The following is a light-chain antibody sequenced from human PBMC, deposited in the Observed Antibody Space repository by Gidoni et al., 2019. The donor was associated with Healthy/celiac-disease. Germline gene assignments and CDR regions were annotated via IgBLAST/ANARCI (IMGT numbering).Light chain of an antibody. V-gene: IGKV3-11*01. CDR1: QSVSSY. Sequence: ASQSVSSYLAWYQQKPGQAPRLLIYDASNRATGIPARFSGSGSGTDFTLTSSSLEPEDFAVYYCQQRSNWPTFGQGTKVEIK. CDR2: DAS. CDR3: QQRSNWPT. J-gene: IGKJ1*01.